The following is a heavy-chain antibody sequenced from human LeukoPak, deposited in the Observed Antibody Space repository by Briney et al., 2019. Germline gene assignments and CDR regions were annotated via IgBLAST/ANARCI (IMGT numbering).Heavy chain of an antibody. CDR2: IKSDGGTT. CDR1: GFTFSNAW. Sequence: GGSLRLSCAATGFTFSNAWMSWVRQAPGKGLEWIGRIKSDGGTTDYAAPVKGRFTISRDDSKNTLYLQMNSLKAEDTAVYYCTTDLGDYGDYVRCWGQGTLVTVSS. CDR3: TTDLGDYGDYVRC. V-gene: IGHV3-15*01. D-gene: IGHD4-17*01. J-gene: IGHJ4*02.